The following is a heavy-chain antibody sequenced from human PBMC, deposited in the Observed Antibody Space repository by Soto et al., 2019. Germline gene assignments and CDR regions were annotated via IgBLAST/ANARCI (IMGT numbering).Heavy chain of an antibody. Sequence: GESLKISCKGSGYSFTSYWIGWVRQMPGKGLEWMGIIYPGDSDTRYSPSFQGQVTISADKSISTAYLQWSSLKASDTAMYYCARLAVLMVRPHYYYYYMDVWGKGTTVTGSS. CDR2: IYPGDSDT. CDR1: GYSFTSYW. V-gene: IGHV5-51*01. J-gene: IGHJ6*03. D-gene: IGHD2-8*01. CDR3: ARLAVLMVRPHYYYYYMDV.